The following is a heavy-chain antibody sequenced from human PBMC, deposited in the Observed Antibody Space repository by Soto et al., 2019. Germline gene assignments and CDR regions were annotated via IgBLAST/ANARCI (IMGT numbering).Heavy chain of an antibody. Sequence: QLQLQESGPGLVKPSETLSLTCTVSGGSISSSSYYWGWIRQPPGKGLEWIGSIYYSGSTYYNPSLKSRVIISVDTSKNQFSLKLSSVTAADTAVYYCARFYIGYVLGIDYWGQGTLVTVSS. CDR2: IYYSGST. CDR3: ARFYIGYVLGIDY. J-gene: IGHJ4*02. CDR1: GGSISSSSYY. D-gene: IGHD5-12*01. V-gene: IGHV4-39*01.